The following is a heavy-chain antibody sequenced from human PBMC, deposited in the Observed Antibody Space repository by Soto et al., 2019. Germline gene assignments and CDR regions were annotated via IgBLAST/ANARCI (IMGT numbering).Heavy chain of an antibody. CDR1: GYSIGSGYY. CDR2: IYHSGST. CDR3: ARGDIVVVVATFDP. J-gene: IGHJ5*02. D-gene: IGHD2-15*01. Sequence: SWTLSLTCTVSGYSIGSGYYWGWSRQPPGKGLEWIGSIYHSGSTCCNPSLTIRVNISVDTSKNQFSLKLSSVTAADTAVYYCARGDIVVVVATFDPWGQGTLVTVS. V-gene: IGHV4-38-2*02.